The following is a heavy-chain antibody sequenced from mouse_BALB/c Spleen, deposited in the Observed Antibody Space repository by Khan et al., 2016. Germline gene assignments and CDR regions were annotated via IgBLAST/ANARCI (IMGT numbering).Heavy chain of an antibody. D-gene: IGHD6-1*01. CDR1: GYAFTNYG. V-gene: IGHV9-1*02. J-gene: IGHJ4*01. Sequence: QIQLVQSGPELKKPGETVKISCKASGYAFTNYGMNWVKQAPGKGLKWMGWIKTYTGEATYADDFKGRFAFSLETSARTAYLQINNLTNEDMATYFCARRRQLDLYYAMDYWGQGTSVTVSS. CDR3: ARRRQLDLYYAMDY. CDR2: IKTYTGEA.